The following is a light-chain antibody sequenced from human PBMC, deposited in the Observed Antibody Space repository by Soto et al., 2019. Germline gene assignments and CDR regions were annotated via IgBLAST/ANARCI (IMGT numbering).Light chain of an antibody. J-gene: IGKJ2*01. CDR3: QQSFSAPRT. CDR2: DVS. CDR1: HNFGRN. Sequence: DIQMTQSPSSLSASIGNRVTVTCREVHNFGRNLNWYQQKPGKAPKLLIYDVSSWQTGVPSRFSGDESGTDFTLTISGLQPEDFATYYCQQSFSAPRTFGQGTKLEIQ. V-gene: IGKV1-39*01.